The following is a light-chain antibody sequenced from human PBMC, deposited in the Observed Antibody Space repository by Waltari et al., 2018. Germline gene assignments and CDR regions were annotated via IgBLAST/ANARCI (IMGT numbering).Light chain of an antibody. CDR3: SSYISSSTPTVV. CDR2: DVS. CDR1: SSDVGGYTF. Sequence: QSALTQPASVSGSPGQSITISCTGTSSDVGGYTFVSWYQQHPGKAPKLMIYDVSNRPSGVSNRFSGSKSGNTASLTISGLQAEDEADYYCSSYISSSTPTVVFGGGTKLTVL. J-gene: IGLJ2*01. V-gene: IGLV2-14*03.